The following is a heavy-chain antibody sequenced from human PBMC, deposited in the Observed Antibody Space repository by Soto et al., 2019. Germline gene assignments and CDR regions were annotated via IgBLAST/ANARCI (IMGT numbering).Heavy chain of an antibody. V-gene: IGHV1-3*01. CDR3: ARDLGYCSSTSCYDYYHYYMDV. CDR1: GYTFTDYT. J-gene: IGHJ6*03. D-gene: IGHD2-2*01. CDR2: INAVNGNT. Sequence: QVQLVQSGAEVKKPGASVKVSCKASGYTFTDYTMHWVRQAPGQRLEWMGWINAVNGNTKYSQKFQGRVPITRDTSASTAYMELSILRSEDTAVYYCARDLGYCSSTSCYDYYHYYMDVWGKGTTVTVSS.